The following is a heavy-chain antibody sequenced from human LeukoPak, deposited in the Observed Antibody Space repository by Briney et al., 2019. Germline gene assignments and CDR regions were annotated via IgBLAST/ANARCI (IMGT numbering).Heavy chain of an antibody. Sequence: SETLSLTCAVYGGYFSGYYWSWIRQPPGKGLEWIGEINHSGSTNYNPSLKSRVTISVDTSKNQFSLKLSSVTAADTAVYYCASEAYYYDSSGYYKYWGQGTLVTVSS. D-gene: IGHD3-22*01. CDR3: ASEAYYYDSSGYYKY. J-gene: IGHJ4*02. CDR1: GGYFSGYY. CDR2: INHSGST. V-gene: IGHV4-34*01.